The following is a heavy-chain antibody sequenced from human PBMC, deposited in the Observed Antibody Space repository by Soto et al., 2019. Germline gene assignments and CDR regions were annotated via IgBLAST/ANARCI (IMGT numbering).Heavy chain of an antibody. CDR2: IYGDGSGT. CDR1: GFTFNTYT. V-gene: IGHV3-23*01. D-gene: IGHD3-9*01. Sequence: EVQLLESGGQLVQPGGSLRLSCAASGFTFNTYTMNWVRQAPGKGLEWVSGIYGDGSGTHYADSVKGRFTISRDKSKNMLYLQMNSLRSEHTAVYYCAKDRPPDGIWTVDFWGQGTLVTVSS. J-gene: IGHJ4*02. CDR3: AKDRPPDGIWTVDF.